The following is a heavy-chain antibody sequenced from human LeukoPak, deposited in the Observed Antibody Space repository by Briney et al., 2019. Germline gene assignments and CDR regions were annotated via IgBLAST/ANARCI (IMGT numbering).Heavy chain of an antibody. J-gene: IGHJ4*02. CDR2: IYYSGST. CDR1: GGSISSYY. V-gene: IGHV4-39*01. D-gene: IGHD3-10*01. Sequence: SETLSLTCTVSGGSISSYYWGWIRQPPGKGLEWIGSIYYSGSTYYNPSLKSRVTISVDTSKNQFSLKLSSVTAADTAVYYCARLTMVRGVSLGFDYWGQGTLVTVSS. CDR3: ARLTMVRGVSLGFDY.